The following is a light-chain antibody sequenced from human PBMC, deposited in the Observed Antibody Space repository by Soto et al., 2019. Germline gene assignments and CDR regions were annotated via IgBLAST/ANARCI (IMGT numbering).Light chain of an antibody. CDR3: QQYGSSQYT. Sequence: EIVLTQSPGTLSLSPGERATLSCRASQSVNNNYLAWYQQKPGQAPRPLIYGASSRATGIPDRFSGSGSGTDFTLTISRLEPEDFAVYHYQQYGSSQYTFGQGTKLEIK. CDR2: GAS. V-gene: IGKV3-20*01. J-gene: IGKJ2*01. CDR1: QSVNNNY.